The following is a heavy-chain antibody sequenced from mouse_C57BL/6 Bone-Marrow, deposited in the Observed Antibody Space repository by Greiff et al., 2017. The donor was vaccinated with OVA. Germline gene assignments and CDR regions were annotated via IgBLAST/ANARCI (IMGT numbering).Heavy chain of an antibody. J-gene: IGHJ2*01. CDR2: IYPSSGNT. V-gene: IGHV1-81*01. CDR3: ARKINY. Sequence: QVQLQQSGAELARPGASVKLSCKASGYTFTSYGISWVKQRTGQGLEWIGEIYPSSGNTYYNEKFKGKATLTADKSSSTAYMELRSLTSEDSAVYFCARKINYWGQGTTLTVSS. CDR1: GYTFTSYG.